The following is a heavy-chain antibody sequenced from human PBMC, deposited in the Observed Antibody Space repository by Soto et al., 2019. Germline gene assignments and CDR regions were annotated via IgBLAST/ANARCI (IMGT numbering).Heavy chain of an antibody. Sequence: SVKVSCKASGGTFSSYAISWVRQAPGQGLEWMGGIIPIFGTANYAQKFQGRVTITADESTSTAYMELSSLRSEDTAVYYCASSIAAENWFDPWGQGNLVTVSS. V-gene: IGHV1-69*13. CDR3: ASSIAAENWFDP. CDR1: GGTFSSYA. CDR2: IIPIFGTA. J-gene: IGHJ5*02. D-gene: IGHD6-13*01.